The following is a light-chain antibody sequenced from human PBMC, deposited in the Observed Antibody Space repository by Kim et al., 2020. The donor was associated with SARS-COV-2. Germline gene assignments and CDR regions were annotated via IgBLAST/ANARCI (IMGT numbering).Light chain of an antibody. CDR3: QQYGSSPPWT. J-gene: IGKJ1*01. Sequence: PGERATRSCRASQSVSSSYLAWYQQIPGQAPRLLIYGASSRATGIPDRFSGSGSGTDFTLTISRLEPEDFSVYYCQQYGSSPPWTFGQGTKVDIK. V-gene: IGKV3-20*01. CDR1: QSVSSSY. CDR2: GAS.